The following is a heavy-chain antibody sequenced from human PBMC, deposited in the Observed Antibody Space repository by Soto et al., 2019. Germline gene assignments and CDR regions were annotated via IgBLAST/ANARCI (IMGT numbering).Heavy chain of an antibody. V-gene: IGHV3-30*18. J-gene: IGHJ4*02. CDR2: ISYDGSNK. CDR3: AKDHATRGPTREYYFDY. D-gene: IGHD1-26*01. Sequence: GGSLRLSCAASGFTFSSYGMHWVRQAPGKGLEWVAVISYDGSNKYYADSVKGRFTISRDNSKNTLYLQMNSLRAEDTAVYYCAKDHATRGPTREYYFDYWGQGTLVTVSS. CDR1: GFTFSSYG.